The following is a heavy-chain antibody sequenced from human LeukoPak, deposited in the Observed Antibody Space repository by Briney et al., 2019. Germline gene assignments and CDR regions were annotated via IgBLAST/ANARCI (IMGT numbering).Heavy chain of an antibody. CDR2: IKSETNSGTT. Sequence: GGSLRLSCAASGFTVSNVWMNWVRQAPGKGLEWVGRIKSETNSGTTDYAAPVKGRFTISRGDSKNTLYLQMNSLKTEDSAVYYCVSLRACYLADYWGQGTLVTVSS. V-gene: IGHV3-15*07. D-gene: IGHD3-22*01. CDR3: VSLRACYLADY. CDR1: GFTVSNVW. J-gene: IGHJ4*02.